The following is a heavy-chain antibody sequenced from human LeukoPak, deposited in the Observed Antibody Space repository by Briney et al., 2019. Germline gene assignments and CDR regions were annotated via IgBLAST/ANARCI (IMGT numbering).Heavy chain of an antibody. J-gene: IGHJ5*02. CDR2: MSHSAGT. Sequence: SETLSLTCTVSGYSISNGYYWGWIRQPPGKGLEWIGSMSHSAGTYQNPSLKSRVTISIDTSKNQFFLKVNSVTAADTAVYYCARSGADYIWGSYRFGSWFDPWGQGTLVTVSS. D-gene: IGHD3-16*02. CDR3: ARSGADYIWGSYRFGSWFDP. V-gene: IGHV4-38-2*02. CDR1: GYSISNGYY.